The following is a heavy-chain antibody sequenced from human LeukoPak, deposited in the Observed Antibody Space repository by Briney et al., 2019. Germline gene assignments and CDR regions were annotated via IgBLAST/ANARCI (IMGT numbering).Heavy chain of an antibody. D-gene: IGHD3-10*01. Sequence: ASVKVSCKASGYTFTSNGISWVRQAPGQGLEWMGWISAYNGNTNYAQKLQGRVTMTTDTSTTTAYMELRSLRSDDTAVYYCARDSGAYYGPYYMDVWGKGTTVTISS. CDR1: GYTFTSNG. J-gene: IGHJ6*03. CDR3: ARDSGAYYGPYYMDV. V-gene: IGHV1-18*01. CDR2: ISAYNGNT.